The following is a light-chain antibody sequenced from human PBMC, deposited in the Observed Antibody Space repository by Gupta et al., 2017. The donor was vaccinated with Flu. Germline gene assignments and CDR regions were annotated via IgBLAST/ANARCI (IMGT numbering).Light chain of an antibody. CDR3: QQLNAYPRT. V-gene: IGKV1-9*01. CDR2: TTS. J-gene: IGKJ1*01. Sequence: DIQLTRSPSFLSASVGDRVTITCRASENINRYLGWYQQRPGKAPKLLIYTTSTLQSGVPSRFSGSGAGTEFTLTISSLQPEDFATYYCQQLNAYPRTFGQGSKVEIK. CDR1: ENINRY.